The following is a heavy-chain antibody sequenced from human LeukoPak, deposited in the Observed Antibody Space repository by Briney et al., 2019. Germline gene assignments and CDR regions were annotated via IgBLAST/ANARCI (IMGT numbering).Heavy chain of an antibody. CDR1: GGSISSSMYY. V-gene: IGHV4-39*01. D-gene: IGHD2-2*01. J-gene: IGHJ4*02. CDR2: IYYRGST. Sequence: SETLSLTCTVSGGSISSSMYYWGWIRQPPGKGLEWIGCIYYRGSTYYNPSLKSRVTISVDTSKNQFSLKLSSVTAADTAVYYCARQLGYCSSTSCYADKVDYWGQGTLVTVSS. CDR3: ARQLGYCSSTSCYADKVDY.